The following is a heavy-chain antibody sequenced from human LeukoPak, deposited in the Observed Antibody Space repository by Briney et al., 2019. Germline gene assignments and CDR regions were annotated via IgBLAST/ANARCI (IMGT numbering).Heavy chain of an antibody. J-gene: IGHJ4*02. CDR2: ISGSGGST. Sequence: GGSLRLSCAASGFHFSSYAMRWVRPAPGKGLELVSAISGSGGSTYYADSVKGRFTISRDNSKNTLYLQMNSLRAEDTAVYYFASSLWFGENFDYWGQGTLVTVSS. CDR1: GFHFSSYA. D-gene: IGHD3-10*01. V-gene: IGHV3-23*01. CDR3: ASSLWFGENFDY.